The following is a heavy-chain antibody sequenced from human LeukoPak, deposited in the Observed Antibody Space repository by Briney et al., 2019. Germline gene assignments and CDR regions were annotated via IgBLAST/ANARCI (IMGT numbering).Heavy chain of an antibody. CDR2: IYYSGST. Sequence: PSETLSLTCTVSGGSISSSSYYWCWIRQPPGKGLEWIGSIYYSGSTYYNPSLKSRVTISVDTSKDQFSLKLSSVTAADTAVYYCASLGCSGGSCYSVDYWGQGTLVTVSS. D-gene: IGHD2-15*01. V-gene: IGHV4-39*01. CDR3: ASLGCSGGSCYSVDY. CDR1: GGSISSSSYY. J-gene: IGHJ4*02.